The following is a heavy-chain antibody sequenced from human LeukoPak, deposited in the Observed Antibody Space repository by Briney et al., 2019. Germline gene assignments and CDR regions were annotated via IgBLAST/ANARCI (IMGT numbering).Heavy chain of an antibody. V-gene: IGHV1-2*02. Sequence: ASVKVSCKASGYTFTGYYMHWVRQAPGQGLEWMGWINPNSGGTNYAQKLQGRVTMTTDTSTSTAYMELRSLRSDDTAVYYCARDSDINYDFWSGYDYWGQGTLVTVSS. CDR3: ARDSDINYDFWSGYDY. CDR1: GYTFTGYY. J-gene: IGHJ4*02. D-gene: IGHD3-3*01. CDR2: INPNSGGT.